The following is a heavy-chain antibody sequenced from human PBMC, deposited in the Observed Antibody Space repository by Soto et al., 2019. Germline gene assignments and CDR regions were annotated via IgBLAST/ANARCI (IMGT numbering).Heavy chain of an antibody. V-gene: IGHV3-33*01. CDR1: GFIFSTYG. Sequence: QVQLVESGGGVVQPGRSLRFSCAASGFIFSTYGMHWVRQAPGKGLEWVAVIWYDGSNKYYADSVKGRVTISRDNSQSTLYLQMNSLKAEDTAVYYCARAVGHFDYWGRGALVTVSS. J-gene: IGHJ4*02. CDR2: IWYDGSNK. CDR3: ARAVGHFDY.